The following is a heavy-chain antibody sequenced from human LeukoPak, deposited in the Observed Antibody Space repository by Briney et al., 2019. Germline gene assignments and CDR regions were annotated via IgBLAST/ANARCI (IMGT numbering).Heavy chain of an antibody. V-gene: IGHV4-34*01. J-gene: IGHJ4*02. CDR1: GGSFSGYY. D-gene: IGHD3-3*01. CDR3: ARGVFGVVTKYYFDY. Sequence: SETLSLTCAVYGGSFSGYYWSWIRQPPGKGLEWIGEINHSGSTNYNPSLKSRVTISVDTSKNQFSLKLSSVTAADTAVYYCARGVFGVVTKYYFDYWGQGTLVTVSS. CDR2: INHSGST.